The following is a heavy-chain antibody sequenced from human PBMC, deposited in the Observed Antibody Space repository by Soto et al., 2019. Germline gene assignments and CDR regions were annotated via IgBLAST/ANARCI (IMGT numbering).Heavy chain of an antibody. D-gene: IGHD3-22*01. J-gene: IGHJ4*02. CDR3: ARATFIRKGYYDATDYYYFDY. V-gene: IGHV4-30-2*06. CDR2: IYYSGST. Sequence: ALGSAVCGGSIIGGGVSWSWIRQSPGKGLECIGYIYYSGSTYYNPSLKSRVAISVDRSKNEFSLRLSSVTAADTAVYYCARATFIRKGYYDATDYYYFDYWGQGTLVTVSS. CDR1: GGSIIGGGVS.